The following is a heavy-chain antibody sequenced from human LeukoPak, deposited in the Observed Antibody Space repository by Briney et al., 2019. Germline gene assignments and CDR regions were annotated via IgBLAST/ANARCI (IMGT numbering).Heavy chain of an antibody. D-gene: IGHD2-8*02. Sequence: GGSLRLSCAASGFSFSSTWMHWVRQVPGKGLVWVSRINSDGSTIYADSVKGRFTISRDNTKNTLYLQVNSLRADDTAVYYCARGRYYTADYWGQGTLVTVSS. CDR1: GFSFSSTW. J-gene: IGHJ4*02. CDR2: INSDGST. V-gene: IGHV3-74*01. CDR3: ARGRYYTADY.